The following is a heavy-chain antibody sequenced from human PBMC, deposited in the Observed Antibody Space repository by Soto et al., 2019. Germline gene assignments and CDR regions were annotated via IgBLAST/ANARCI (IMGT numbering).Heavy chain of an antibody. J-gene: IGHJ4*02. CDR2: IYYSGST. D-gene: IGHD3-10*01. V-gene: IGHV4-31*03. CDR3: ARVAYGSGSYYIDY. CDR1: GGSISSGGYY. Sequence: SETLSLTCPVSGGSISSGGYYWSWIRQHPGKGLEWIGYIYYSGSTYYNPSLKSRVTISVDTSKNQFSLKLSSVTAADTAVYYCARVAYGSGSYYIDYWGQGTLVTVSA.